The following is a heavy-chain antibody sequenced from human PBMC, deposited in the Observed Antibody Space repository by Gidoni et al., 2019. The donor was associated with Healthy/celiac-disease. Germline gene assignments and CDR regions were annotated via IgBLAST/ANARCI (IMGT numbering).Heavy chain of an antibody. Sequence: KFQGRVTMTRDTSTSTVYMELSSLRSEDTAVYYCARDLGWGPTVWVGMDVWGQGTTVTVSS. V-gene: IGHV1-46*03. J-gene: IGHJ6*02. CDR3: ARDLGWGPTVWVGMDV. D-gene: IGHD4-17*01.